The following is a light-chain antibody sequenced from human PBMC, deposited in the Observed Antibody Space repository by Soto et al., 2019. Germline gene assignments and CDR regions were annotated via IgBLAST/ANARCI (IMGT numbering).Light chain of an antibody. V-gene: IGLV1-47*01. CDR3: AAWDDSLSVWV. CDR1: SSNIGSNY. CDR2: TNN. Sequence: QSVLTQPPSASGTPGQRVTISCSGSSSNIGSNYLYWYQQLPGTAPKLLIYTNNQWPSGVPDRFSGSKSGTSASLAISGLRSEDEADYYCAAWDDSLSVWVFGGGTKLTVL. J-gene: IGLJ3*02.